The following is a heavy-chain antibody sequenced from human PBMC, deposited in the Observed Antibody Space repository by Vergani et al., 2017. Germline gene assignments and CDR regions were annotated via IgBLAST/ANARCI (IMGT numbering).Heavy chain of an antibody. D-gene: IGHD4-11*01. CDR1: ESTLTEFS. Sequence: QVQLVQSGAEVKKPGASVKVSCKVSESTLTEFSFPWVQQAPGKGLEGMGGFDPEDGETIYAQKFQGRVTMTEDTSTDTAYMELSSLRSEDTAVYYCATVVRYSNYVLSFDYWGQGTLVTVSS. J-gene: IGHJ4*02. CDR3: ATVVRYSNYVLSFDY. V-gene: IGHV1-24*01. CDR2: FDPEDGET.